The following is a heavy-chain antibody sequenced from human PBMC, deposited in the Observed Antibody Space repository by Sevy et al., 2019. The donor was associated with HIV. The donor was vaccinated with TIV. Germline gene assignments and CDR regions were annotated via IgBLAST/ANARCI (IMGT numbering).Heavy chain of an antibody. Sequence: GGSLRLSCAASGFTFSSYSMNWVRQAPGKGLEWVSYISSSSSTIYYADSGKGRFTISRDNAKNSLYLQMNSLRDEDRAVYYCAGTHYYDSSGYPFDIWGQGTMVTVSS. CDR2: ISSSSSTI. CDR3: AGTHYYDSSGYPFDI. CDR1: GFTFSSYS. D-gene: IGHD3-22*01. V-gene: IGHV3-48*02. J-gene: IGHJ3*02.